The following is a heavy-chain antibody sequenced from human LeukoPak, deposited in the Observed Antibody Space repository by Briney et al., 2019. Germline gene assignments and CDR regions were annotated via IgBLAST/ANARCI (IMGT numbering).Heavy chain of an antibody. V-gene: IGHV3-7*01. D-gene: IGHD3/OR15-3a*01. J-gene: IGHJ4*02. CDR2: IKQDGSEI. Sequence: GGSLRLSCAASGFIFSSCWMGWVRQAPGKGLEWVANIKQDGSEIYYVDSVKGRFTISRDNAKNSLYLQMNSLRAEDTAVYYCARDEDWRDISWGQGTLVTVSS. CDR3: ARDEDWRDIS. CDR1: GFIFSSCW.